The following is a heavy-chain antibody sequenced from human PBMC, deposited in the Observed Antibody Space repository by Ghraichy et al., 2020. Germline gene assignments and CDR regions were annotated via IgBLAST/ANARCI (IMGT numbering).Heavy chain of an antibody. CDR3: VRDNRGPYPWFDY. Sequence: GGSLRLSCAASGFTFSTYEMNRVRQAPGKGLEWVSYISSSGATIYYADFVKGRFTISRDNAKNSLFLQMNSLRAEDTALYYCVRDNRGPYPWFDYWGQGTLVTVSS. D-gene: IGHD6-25*01. J-gene: IGHJ4*02. V-gene: IGHV3-48*03. CDR1: GFTFSTYE. CDR2: ISSSGATI.